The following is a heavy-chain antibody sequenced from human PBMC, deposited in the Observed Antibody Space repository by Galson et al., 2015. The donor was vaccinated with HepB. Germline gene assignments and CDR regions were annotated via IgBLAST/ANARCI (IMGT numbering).Heavy chain of an antibody. CDR2: ISYDGSNK. Sequence: LRLSCAASGFTFRSYAMHWVRQAPGKGLEWVAVISYDGSNKYYADSVKGRFTISRDNSKNTLYLQMNNLRAEDTAVYYCARDGDSSGFDYWGQRTLVTVSS. D-gene: IGHD3-22*01. V-gene: IGHV3-30-3*01. CDR1: GFTFRSYA. J-gene: IGHJ4*02. CDR3: ARDGDSSGFDY.